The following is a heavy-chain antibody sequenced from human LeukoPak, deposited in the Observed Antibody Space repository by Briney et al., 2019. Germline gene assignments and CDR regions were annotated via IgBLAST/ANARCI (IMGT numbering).Heavy chain of an antibody. CDR3: ATPKVYYYGSGVEYYFDY. V-gene: IGHV1-24*01. CDR2: FDAEERET. J-gene: IGHJ4*02. D-gene: IGHD3-10*01. CDR1: GYTLTELS. Sequence: ASVKVSCKVSGYTLTELSMHWLRQAPGKGREWMGGFDAEERETIYAQKFQGRVTMTEDTSTDTAYIELSSLRSEDTAVYYCATPKVYYYGSGVEYYFDYWGQGTLVTVSS.